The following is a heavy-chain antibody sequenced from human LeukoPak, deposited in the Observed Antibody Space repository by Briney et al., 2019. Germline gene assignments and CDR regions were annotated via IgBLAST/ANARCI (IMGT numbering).Heavy chain of an antibody. D-gene: IGHD7-27*01. V-gene: IGHV3-74*01. CDR2: INTDESST. CDR1: GFTFSTYW. CDR3: AKDPTHPLTGVFDY. Sequence: GGSLRLSCAASGFTFSTYWMNWVRQAPGKGLVWVSRINTDESSTSYADSVKGRFTISRDNAKNTLYLQMNSLRAEDTAVYYCAKDPTHPLTGVFDYWGQGTLVTVSS. J-gene: IGHJ4*02.